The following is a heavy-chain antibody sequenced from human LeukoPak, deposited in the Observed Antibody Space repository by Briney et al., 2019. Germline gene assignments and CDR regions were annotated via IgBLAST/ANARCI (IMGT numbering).Heavy chain of an antibody. CDR1: GFTFSSYS. J-gene: IGHJ4*02. D-gene: IGHD3-10*01. Sequence: GGSLRLSCAASGFTFSSYSMNWVRQAPGKGMEWVSSISSSSSYIYYADSVRGRFTISRDNSKNTLYLQMNGLRAEDTAIYYCAKDLVTGSLDYWGQGTLVTVSS. CDR3: AKDLVTGSLDY. V-gene: IGHV3-21*04. CDR2: ISSSSSYI.